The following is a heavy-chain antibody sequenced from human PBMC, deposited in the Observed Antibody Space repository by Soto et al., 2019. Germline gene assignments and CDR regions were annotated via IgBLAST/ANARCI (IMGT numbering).Heavy chain of an antibody. CDR3: ARLWRDGYIDY. CDR2: IYHSGSP. J-gene: IGHJ4*02. Sequence: SETLFLTCAVSGGSISSGGYSWSWIRQPPGKGLEWIGYIYHSGSPYYNPSLKSRVTISVDRSKNQFSLKLSPVTAADTAVYYCARLWRDGYIDYWGQGTLVTVSS. V-gene: IGHV4-30-2*01. CDR1: GGSISSGGYS. D-gene: IGHD3-16*01.